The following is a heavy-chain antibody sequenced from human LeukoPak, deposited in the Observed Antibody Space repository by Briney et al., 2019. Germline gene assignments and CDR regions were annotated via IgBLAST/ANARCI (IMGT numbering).Heavy chain of an antibody. Sequence: GGSLRPSCAASEFTFSDYGMHWVRQAPGKGLEWVAVISYDGSYKYYADSVKGRFTISRDNSKNTLYLQMNSLRTEDTAIYYCAKDPQQWLVTGGDYFDYWGQGTLVTVSS. V-gene: IGHV3-30*18. CDR1: EFTFSDYG. CDR2: ISYDGSYK. J-gene: IGHJ4*02. CDR3: AKDPQQWLVTGGDYFDY. D-gene: IGHD6-19*01.